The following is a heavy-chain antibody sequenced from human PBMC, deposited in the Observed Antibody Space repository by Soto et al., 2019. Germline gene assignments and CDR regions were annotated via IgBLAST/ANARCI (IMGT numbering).Heavy chain of an antibody. D-gene: IGHD3-10*01. CDR3: ARVGGGYYGSVETTYYYGMDV. CDR1: GFTFSSYG. Sequence: GGSLRLSCAASGFTFSSYGMHWVRQAPGKGLEWVAVIWYDGSNKYYADSVKGRFTISRDNSKNTLYLQMNSLRAEDTAVYYCARVGGGYYGSVETTYYYGMDVWGQGTTVTVSS. V-gene: IGHV3-33*01. J-gene: IGHJ6*02. CDR2: IWYDGSNK.